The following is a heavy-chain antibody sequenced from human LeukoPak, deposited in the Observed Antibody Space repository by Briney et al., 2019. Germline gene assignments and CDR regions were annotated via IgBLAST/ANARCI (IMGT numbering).Heavy chain of an antibody. V-gene: IGHV1-8*03. CDR3: ASGLVGATDY. D-gene: IGHD1-26*01. J-gene: IGHJ4*02. CDR2: MNPNSGNT. Sequence: ASVKVSCKASVCTITSYGINWLRQATGQGLEWMGWMNPNSGNTGYAQKFQGRVTITRNTSISTAYMELSSLRYEDTAVYYCASGLVGATDYWGQGTLVTVSS. CDR1: VCTITSYG.